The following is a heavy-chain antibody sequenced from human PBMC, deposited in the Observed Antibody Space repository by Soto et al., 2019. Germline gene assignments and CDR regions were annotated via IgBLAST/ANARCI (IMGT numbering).Heavy chain of an antibody. CDR2: IYFSGSS. CDR3: ERDSYYYENCNLVTAAFDI. CDR1: GGSITSFY. V-gene: IGHV4-59*01. D-gene: IGHD3-22*01. J-gene: IGHJ3*02. Sequence: SETLSLTCTVSGGSITSFYWSLIRQPAGQWLEWIGHIYFSGSSNYNPYFKSRVTLSGDTSKNPFSLKLTSVTAADTAVYYCERDSYYYENCNLVTAAFDIWGQGTMVT.